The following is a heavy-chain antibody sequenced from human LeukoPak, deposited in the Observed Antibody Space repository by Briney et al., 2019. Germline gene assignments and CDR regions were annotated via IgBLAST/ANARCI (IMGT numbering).Heavy chain of an antibody. CDR2: IYTSGST. Sequence: RSSETLSLTCTVSGGSISSYYWDWIRQPAGKGLEWIGRIYTSGSTNYNPSLKSRVTISVDTSKNQFSLKLNSVTAADTAVYYCARIYSSSWFLNWFDPWGQGTLVTVSS. CDR3: ARIYSSSWFLNWFDP. D-gene: IGHD6-13*01. V-gene: IGHV4-4*07. J-gene: IGHJ5*02. CDR1: GGSISSYY.